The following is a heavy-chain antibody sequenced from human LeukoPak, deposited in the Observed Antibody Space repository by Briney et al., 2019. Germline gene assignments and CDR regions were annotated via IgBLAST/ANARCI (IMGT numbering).Heavy chain of an antibody. V-gene: IGHV3-30*18. J-gene: IGHJ4*02. D-gene: IGHD5-18*01. Sequence: PGRSLRLSCAASGFTFSSYGMHWVRQAPGKGLEWVAVISYDGSNKYYADPVKGRFTISRDNSKNTLYLQMNSLRAEDTAVYYCAKAERGYSYIVDYWGQGTLVTVSS. CDR2: ISYDGSNK. CDR3: AKAERGYSYIVDY. CDR1: GFTFSSYG.